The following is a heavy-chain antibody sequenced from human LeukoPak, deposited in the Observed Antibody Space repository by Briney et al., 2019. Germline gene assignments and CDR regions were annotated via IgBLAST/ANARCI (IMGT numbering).Heavy chain of an antibody. CDR3: AKALSYGSGSYYMLTSDY. D-gene: IGHD3-10*01. J-gene: IGHJ4*02. V-gene: IGHV3-23*01. CDR2: ISGSGGST. CDR1: GFTFSSYA. Sequence: GGSLRLSCAASGFTFSSYAMSWVRQAPGKGLEWVSAISGSGGSTYYADSVKGRFTISRDNSKNTLSLQMNSLRAEDTAVYYCAKALSYGSGSYYMLTSDYWGQGTLVTVSS.